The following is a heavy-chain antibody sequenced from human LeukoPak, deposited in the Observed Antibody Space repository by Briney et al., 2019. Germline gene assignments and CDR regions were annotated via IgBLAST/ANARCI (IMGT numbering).Heavy chain of an antibody. CDR1: GFTFSSYG. J-gene: IGHJ4*02. V-gene: IGHV3-30*18. D-gene: IGHD3-22*01. Sequence: GGSLRLSCAASGFTFSSYGMHWVRQAPGKGLEWVAVISYDGSNKYYADSVKGRFTISRDNSKNTLYLQMNSLRAEDTAVYYCAKGFGNYYDSSGYSPPDYWGQGTLVTVSS. CDR2: ISYDGSNK. CDR3: AKGFGNYYDSSGYSPPDY.